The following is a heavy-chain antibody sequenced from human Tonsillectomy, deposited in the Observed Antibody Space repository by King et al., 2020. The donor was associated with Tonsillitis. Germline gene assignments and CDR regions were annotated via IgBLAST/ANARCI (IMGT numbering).Heavy chain of an antibody. V-gene: IGHV4-34*01. CDR2: ITHTGST. D-gene: IGHD2-21*02. CDR3: AKTPAGTALNSYSYMDV. J-gene: IGHJ6*03. Sequence: VQLQQWGAGLLKPSETLSLTCAVYGGSFSDYNWSWLRQSPGKELEWIGEITHTGSTRYNPSLKSRVTISVDMPKRQCSLRVTSVTAADTAVYYCAKTPAGTALNSYSYMDVWAKGTTVTVSS. CDR1: GGSFSDYN.